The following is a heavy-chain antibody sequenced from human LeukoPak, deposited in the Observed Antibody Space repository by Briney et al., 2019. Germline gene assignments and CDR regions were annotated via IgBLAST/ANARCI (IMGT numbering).Heavy chain of an antibody. D-gene: IGHD6-19*01. CDR2: IIPIFGTA. CDR3: AREAVAYFYFDY. Sequence: ASVKVSCKASGDTFSSYAISWVRQAPGQGLEWMGGIIPIFGTANYAQKFQGRVTITADESTSTAYMELSSLRSEDTAVYYCAREAVAYFYFDYWGQGTLVTVSS. CDR1: GDTFSSYA. J-gene: IGHJ4*02. V-gene: IGHV1-69*13.